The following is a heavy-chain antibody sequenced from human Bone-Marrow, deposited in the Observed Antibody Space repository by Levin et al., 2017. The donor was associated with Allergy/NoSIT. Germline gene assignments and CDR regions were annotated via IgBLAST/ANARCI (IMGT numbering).Heavy chain of an antibody. Sequence: ASVKVSCKAPSHVFTNHGFSWVRQAPGQGLEWVAWISAFNGDTKTAQKFQDRVFLSTNTSTNTTYMELRSLRSDDTAIYYCARGEYCSATTCPRGPLYYYGMAVWGQGTTVIVSS. J-gene: IGHJ6*02. CDR2: ISAFNGDT. CDR1: SHVFTNHG. V-gene: IGHV1-18*01. D-gene: IGHD2-2*01. CDR3: ARGEYCSATTCPRGPLYYYGMAV.